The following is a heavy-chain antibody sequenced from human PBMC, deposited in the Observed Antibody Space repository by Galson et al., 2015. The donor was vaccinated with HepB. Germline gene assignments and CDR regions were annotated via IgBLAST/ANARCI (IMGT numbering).Heavy chain of an antibody. CDR1: GYTFTGYY. V-gene: IGHV1-2*04. D-gene: IGHD2-21*01. CDR3: ARVGWALLGYYGMDV. J-gene: IGHJ6*02. CDR2: INPNSGGT. Sequence: SVKVSCKASGYTFTGYYMHWVRQAPGQGLEWMGWINPNSGGTNYAQKFQGWVTMTRDTSISTAYMELSRLRSDDTAVYYCARVGWALLGYYGMDVWGQGTTVTVSS.